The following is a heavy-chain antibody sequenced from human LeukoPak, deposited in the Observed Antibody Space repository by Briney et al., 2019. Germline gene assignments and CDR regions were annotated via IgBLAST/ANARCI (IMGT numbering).Heavy chain of an antibody. D-gene: IGHD3-22*01. CDR3: ARDRYYDSSDY. Sequence: SETLSLTCAVSGGSISSRNWWSWVRQPPGKGLEWIGEIYHSGSTNYNPSLKTRVTISVDKSKNQFSLKLSSVTAADTAVYYCARDRYYDSSDYWGQGTLVTVSS. CDR2: IYHSGST. J-gene: IGHJ4*02. V-gene: IGHV4-4*02. CDR1: GGSISSRNW.